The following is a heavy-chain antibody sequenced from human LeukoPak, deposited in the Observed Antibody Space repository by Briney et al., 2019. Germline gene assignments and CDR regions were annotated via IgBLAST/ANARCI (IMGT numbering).Heavy chain of an antibody. Sequence: GGSLRVSCAASGFTVSSNYMSWVRQAPGKGLEWVSVIYSGGSTYYADSVKGRFTISRYNSKNTLYLQMNSLRAEDTAVYYCNYDFWGGNDYWGPGTLVTVSS. D-gene: IGHD3-3*01. CDR2: IYSGGST. V-gene: IGHV3-53*01. J-gene: IGHJ4*02. CDR1: GFTVSSNY. CDR3: NYDFWGGNDY.